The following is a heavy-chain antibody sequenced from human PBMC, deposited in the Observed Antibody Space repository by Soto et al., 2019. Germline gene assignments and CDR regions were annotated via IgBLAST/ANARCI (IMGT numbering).Heavy chain of an antibody. D-gene: IGHD5-18*01. J-gene: IGHJ3*02. CDR1: GGTFSSYA. CDR3: ARTLRYSYGYGGFSSAFDI. Sequence: QVQLVQSGAEVKKPGSSVKVSCKASGGTFSSYAISWVRQAPGQGLEWMGGIIPIFGTANYAQKFQGRVTITAAESTSTAYMELSSLRSEDTAVYYCARTLRYSYGYGGFSSAFDIWGQGTMVTVSS. V-gene: IGHV1-69*01. CDR2: IIPIFGTA.